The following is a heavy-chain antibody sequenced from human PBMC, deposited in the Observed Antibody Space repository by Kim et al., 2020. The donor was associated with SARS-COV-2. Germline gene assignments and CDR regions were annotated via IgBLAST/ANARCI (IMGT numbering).Heavy chain of an antibody. D-gene: IGHD3-10*01. CDR2: IYSGGST. CDR1: GFTVSSNY. J-gene: IGHJ4*02. CDR3: ARDIEDSTMVRGVNSYYFDY. V-gene: IGHV3-66*01. Sequence: GGSLRLSCAASGFTVSSNYMSWVRQAPGKGLEWVSVIYSGGSTYYADSVKGRFTISRDNSKNTLYLQMNSLRAEDTAVYYCARDIEDSTMVRGVNSYYFDYWGQGTLVTVSS.